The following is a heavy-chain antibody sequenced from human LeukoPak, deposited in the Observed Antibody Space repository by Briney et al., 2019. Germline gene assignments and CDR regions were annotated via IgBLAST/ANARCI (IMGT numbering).Heavy chain of an antibody. CDR2: ISGSGGST. CDR3: AKWPRATVTGTTQGSRDY. D-gene: IGHD1-7*01. J-gene: IGHJ4*02. CDR1: GFTFSSYA. V-gene: IGHV3-23*01. Sequence: PGGSLRLSCAASGFTFSSYAMSWVRQAPGKGLEWVSAISGSGGSTYYADSVKGRFTISRDNSKNTLYLQMNSLRAEDTAVYYCAKWPRATVTGTTQGSRDYWGQGTLVTVSS.